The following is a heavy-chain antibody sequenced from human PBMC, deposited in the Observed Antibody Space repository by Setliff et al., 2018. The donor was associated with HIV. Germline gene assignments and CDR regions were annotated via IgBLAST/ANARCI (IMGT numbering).Heavy chain of an antibody. J-gene: IGHJ4*02. CDR1: GGSMSSSGPGYY. V-gene: IGHV4-39*01. CDR2: VYYRGRT. CDR3: ARSQPDTIFGVVTFDC. D-gene: IGHD3-3*01. Sequence: PSETLSLTCTVSGGSMSSSGPGYYWGWVRQTPGGGLQRIGSVYYRGRTYYNPSLKSRVTISVDTSKNQLSLRLTSMAAADTAMYYCARSQPDTIFGVVTFDCWGQGKMVTVSS.